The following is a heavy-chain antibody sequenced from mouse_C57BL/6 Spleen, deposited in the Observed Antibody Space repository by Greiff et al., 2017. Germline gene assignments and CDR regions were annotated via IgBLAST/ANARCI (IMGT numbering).Heavy chain of an antibody. V-gene: IGHV5-17*01. Sequence: EVKLVESGGGLVKPGASLKLSCAASGFTFSDYGMHWVRQAPEQGLEWVEYISNGSSNIYYADTVKGRFTISRDNAKNTLFLQMTSLRSEDAAMYYCARARGDYWGQGTTLTVSS. J-gene: IGHJ2*01. CDR2: ISNGSSNI. CDR3: ARARGDY. CDR1: GFTFSDYG.